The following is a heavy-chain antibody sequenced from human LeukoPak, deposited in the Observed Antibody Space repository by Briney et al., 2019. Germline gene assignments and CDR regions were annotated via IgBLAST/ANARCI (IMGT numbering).Heavy chain of an antibody. Sequence: SETLSLTCTVSGGSITTYYWSWIRQPPGKGLEWIGEINHSGSTNYNPSLKSRVTISVDTSKNQFSLKLSSVTAADTAVYYCARVRRSSGYQNPFDYWGQGTLVTVSS. J-gene: IGHJ4*02. V-gene: IGHV4-34*01. CDR1: GGSITTYY. CDR3: ARVRRSSGYQNPFDY. D-gene: IGHD3-22*01. CDR2: INHSGST.